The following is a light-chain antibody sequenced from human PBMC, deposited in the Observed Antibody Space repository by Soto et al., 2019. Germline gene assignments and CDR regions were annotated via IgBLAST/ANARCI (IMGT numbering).Light chain of an antibody. V-gene: IGKV1-39*01. CDR2: AAS. CDR1: QTISFY. J-gene: IGKJ2*01. CDR3: QQSYSTPYT. Sequence: QMTQSPSSLSASVGDRVTITCRASQTISFYLNWYQQKPGKAPKLLIYAASSLQSGVPSRFSGSGSGADFTLTISSLQPEDFAIYYCQQSYSTPYTFGQGTRLEIK.